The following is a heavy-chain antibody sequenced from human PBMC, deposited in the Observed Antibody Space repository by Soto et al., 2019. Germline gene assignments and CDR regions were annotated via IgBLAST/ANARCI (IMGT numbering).Heavy chain of an antibody. D-gene: IGHD2-2*01. CDR2: MNPNSGNT. CDR1: EYTFTDYY. J-gene: IGHJ6*02. V-gene: IGHV1-8*02. Sequence: ASVKVSCKASEYTFTDYYMHWVRQAPGQGLEWMGWMNPNSGNTGYAQKFQGRVTMTRNTSISTAYMELSSLRSEDTAVYYCARACSSTSCFPVHYYYYGMDVWGQGTTVTVSS. CDR3: ARACSSTSCFPVHYYYYGMDV.